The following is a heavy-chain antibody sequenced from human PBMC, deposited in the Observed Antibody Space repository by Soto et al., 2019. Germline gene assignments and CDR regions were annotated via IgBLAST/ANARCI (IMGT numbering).Heavy chain of an antibody. D-gene: IGHD3-22*01. CDR1: GGYIRSYY. Sequence: SETRSLTCTVSGGYIRSYYWSWIRQPPGKGLEWIGYIYYSGSTNYNPSLKSRVTISVDTSKNQFSLKLSSVTAADTAVYYCARDGYDSSGYYYYFDYWGQGTLVTVSS. CDR3: ARDGYDSSGYYYYFDY. V-gene: IGHV4-59*01. J-gene: IGHJ4*02. CDR2: IYYSGST.